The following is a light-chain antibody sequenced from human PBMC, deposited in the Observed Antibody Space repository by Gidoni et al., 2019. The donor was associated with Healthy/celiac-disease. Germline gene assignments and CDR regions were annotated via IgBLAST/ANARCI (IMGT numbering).Light chain of an antibody. CDR3: QQSYSTPYT. CDR1: QSISSY. Sequence: DIQMTQSPSSLSASVGDRVTITCRASQSISSYFNWYQQKPGKAPKLLIYAASSLQSGVPSRFSGSGSGTDFTPTISSLQPEDFATYYCQQSYSTPYTFGQGTKLEIK. V-gene: IGKV1-39*01. CDR2: AAS. J-gene: IGKJ2*01.